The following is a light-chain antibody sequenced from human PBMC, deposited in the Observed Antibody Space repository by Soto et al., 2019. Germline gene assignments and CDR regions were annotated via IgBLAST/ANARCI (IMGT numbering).Light chain of an antibody. CDR2: EVN. CDR3: CSYAGSDPGV. CDR1: SSDVGNYNL. V-gene: IGLV2-23*02. J-gene: IGLJ3*02. Sequence: QSALTQPASVSGSPGQSITISCTGTSSDVGNYNLVSWYQQHPGKAPKLIIYEVNKRPSGVSNRFSGSKSGNTASLTISGLQAEDEADYDCCSYAGSDPGVFGGGTKVTVL.